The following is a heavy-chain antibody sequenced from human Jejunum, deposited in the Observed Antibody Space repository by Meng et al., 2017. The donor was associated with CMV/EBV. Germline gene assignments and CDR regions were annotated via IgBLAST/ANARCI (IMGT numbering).Heavy chain of an antibody. V-gene: IGHV2-5*02. CDR1: GFSPSTSGEG. CDR2: IYRGDDK. Sequence: LKESCPTLVKPTQTLTLTCSFSGFSPSTSGEGVGWIRQSPGKALEWLALIYRGDDKRYSPSLNSRLTIAKDTSKNEVVLTLTNMGPIDTGTYYCAHFVGGYYPSRPDYWGQGTLVTVSS. CDR3: AHFVGGYYPSRPDY. J-gene: IGHJ4*02. D-gene: IGHD1-26*01.